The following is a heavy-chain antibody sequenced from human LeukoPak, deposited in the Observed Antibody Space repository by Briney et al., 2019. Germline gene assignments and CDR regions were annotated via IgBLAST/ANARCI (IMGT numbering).Heavy chain of an antibody. CDR3: ARVYGDHYGSGVIDY. CDR2: INPNSGGT. CDR1: GYTFTNYY. D-gene: IGHD3-10*01. J-gene: IGHJ4*02. Sequence: ASVKVSCKASGYTFTNYYMHWVRQAPGQGLEWMGWINPNSGGTNYAQKFQGRVTMTRDTSISTAYMELSRLRSDDTAVYYCARVYGDHYGSGVIDYWGQGTLVTISS. V-gene: IGHV1-2*02.